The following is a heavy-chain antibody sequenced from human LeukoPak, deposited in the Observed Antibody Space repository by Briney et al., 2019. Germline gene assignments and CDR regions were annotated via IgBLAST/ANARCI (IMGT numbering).Heavy chain of an antibody. CDR3: ARGYLVGYYDSSGYYYYFDY. CDR1: GGSFSGYY. CDR2: INHSGST. D-gene: IGHD3-22*01. J-gene: IGHJ4*02. V-gene: IGHV4-34*01. Sequence: SETLSLTCAVYGGSFSGYYWSWIRQPPGKGLEWIGEINHSGSTNYNPSLKSRVTISVDTSKNQFSLKLSSVTAADTAVYCCARGYLVGYYDSSGYYYYFDYWGQGTLVTVSS.